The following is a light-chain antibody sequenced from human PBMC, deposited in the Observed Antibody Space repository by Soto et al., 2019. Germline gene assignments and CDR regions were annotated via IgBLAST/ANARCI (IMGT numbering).Light chain of an antibody. J-gene: IGLJ2*01. Sequence: QSVLTQSPSASGTPGQRVTISCSGSSSNIGSNIVNWYQHLPGMAPKLLIDTNNQRPSGVPDRFSGFKSGTSASLAISGLQSEDEADYYCATWDDSLNGVLFGGGTKVTVL. CDR1: SSNIGSNI. CDR2: TNN. CDR3: ATWDDSLNGVL. V-gene: IGLV1-44*01.